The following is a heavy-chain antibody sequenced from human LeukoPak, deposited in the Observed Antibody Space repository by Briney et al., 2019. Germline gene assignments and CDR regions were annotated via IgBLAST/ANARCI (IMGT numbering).Heavy chain of an antibody. J-gene: IGHJ3*02. CDR2: ISSSSYI. V-gene: IGHV3-21*01. Sequence: GGSLRLSCAASGFTFSSYSMNWVRQAPGKGLEWVSSISSSSYIYYADSVKGRFTISRDNAKNSLYLQMNSLRAEDTAVYYCARVGAHDAFDIWGQGTMVTVSS. CDR3: ARVGAHDAFDI. CDR1: GFTFSSYS. D-gene: IGHD1-26*01.